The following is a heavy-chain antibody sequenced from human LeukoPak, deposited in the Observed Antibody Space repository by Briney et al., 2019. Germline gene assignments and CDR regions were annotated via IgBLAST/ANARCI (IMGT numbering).Heavy chain of an antibody. CDR2: ISYDASNK. J-gene: IGHJ4*02. Sequence: GRSLRLSCAASGFTFSSYAMHWVRQAPGKGLEWVAVISYDASNKYYADSVKGRFTISRDNSKNTLYLQMNSLRAEDTAVYYCAKEGDYCSSTICYADYWGQGTLVTVSS. CDR3: AKEGDYCSSTICYADY. D-gene: IGHD2-2*01. V-gene: IGHV3-30*04. CDR1: GFTFSSYA.